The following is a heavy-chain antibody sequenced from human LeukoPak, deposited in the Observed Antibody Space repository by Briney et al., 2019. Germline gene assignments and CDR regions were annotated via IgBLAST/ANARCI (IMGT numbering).Heavy chain of an antibody. CDR3: ARDSLIPV. J-gene: IGHJ4*02. CDR1: GYTFTSYG. Sequence: ASVKVSCKASGYTFTSYGISWVRQAPGQGLEWMGGIIPIFGTANYAQKFQGRVTITTDESTSTAYMELSSLRSEDTAVYYCARDSLIPVWGQGTLVTVSS. V-gene: IGHV1-69*05. D-gene: IGHD2-8*01. CDR2: IIPIFGTA.